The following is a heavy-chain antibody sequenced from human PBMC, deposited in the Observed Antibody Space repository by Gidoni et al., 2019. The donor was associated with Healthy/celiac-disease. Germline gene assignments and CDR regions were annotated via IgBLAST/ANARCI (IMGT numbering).Heavy chain of an antibody. V-gene: IGHV3-23*01. CDR1: GVTLRSYS. J-gene: IGHJ4*02. D-gene: IGHD4-17*01. CDR3: AKEGTKDYGDSFDY. CDR2: ISGSGGST. Sequence: EVQLLVSGGGVVQPEGSLILSCATSGVTLRSYSMSWVRQAPGKGLEWVSAISGSGGSTSYADYVKGRFTISRDNSKNTLYLKMNSLRAEDTAVYYCAKEGTKDYGDSFDYWGQGTLVTVSS.